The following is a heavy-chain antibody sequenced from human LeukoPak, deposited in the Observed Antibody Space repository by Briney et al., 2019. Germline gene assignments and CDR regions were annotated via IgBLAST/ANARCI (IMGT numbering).Heavy chain of an antibody. CDR1: GYIFTNHW. D-gene: IGHD3-16*01. J-gene: IGHJ4*02. Sequence: GESLKISCKGSGYIFTNHWITWVRQMPGKGLEWMGRIDPSDSYTDYSPSFQGHVTFSADKSITTAYLHWSSLKASDTAMYFCATLILRAAPYYFDFWGQGTLVTVSS. CDR3: ATLILRAAPYYFDF. CDR2: IDPSDSYT. V-gene: IGHV5-10-1*01.